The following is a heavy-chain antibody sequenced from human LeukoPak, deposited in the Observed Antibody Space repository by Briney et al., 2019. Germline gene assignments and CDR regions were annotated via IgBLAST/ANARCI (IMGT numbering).Heavy chain of an antibody. CDR1: GGSFSGYY. V-gene: IGHV4-59*10. Sequence: PSETLSLTCAVYGGSFSGYYWSWIRQPPGKGLEWIGRIYTSGSTNYNPSLKSRVTMSVDTSKNQFSLKLSSVTAADTAVYYCARHSYGGYDYWGQGTLVTVSS. D-gene: IGHD5-12*01. CDR3: ARHSYGGYDY. J-gene: IGHJ4*02. CDR2: IYTSGST.